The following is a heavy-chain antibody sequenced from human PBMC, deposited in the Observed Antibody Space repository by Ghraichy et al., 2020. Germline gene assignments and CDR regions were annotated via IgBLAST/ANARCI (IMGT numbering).Heavy chain of an antibody. D-gene: IGHD2-21*01. CDR3: ARAPTSFCGGDCYVDY. J-gene: IGHJ4*02. CDR2: ISYDGSNK. CDR1: GFTFSSYA. V-gene: IGHV3-30*04. Sequence: GGSLRLSCAASGFTFSSYAMHWVRQAPGKGLEWVAVISYDGSNKYYADSVKGRFTISRDNSKNTLYLQMNSLRAEDTAVYYCARAPTSFCGGDCYVDYWGQGTLVTVSS.